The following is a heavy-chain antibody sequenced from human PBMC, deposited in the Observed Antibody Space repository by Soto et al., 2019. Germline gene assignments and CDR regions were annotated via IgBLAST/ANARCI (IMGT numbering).Heavy chain of an antibody. J-gene: IGHJ4*01. CDR1: GYTFPSYG. Sequence: ASVKVSCKASGYTFPSYGISWVRQAPGQGLEWMGWISAYNGNTNYAQKLQGRVTMTTDTSTSTAYMELRSLRSDDTAVYYCAILYSSGWYVYFDYWGHGTLVTVSS. CDR3: AILYSSGWYVYFDY. V-gene: IGHV1-18*01. CDR2: ISAYNGNT. D-gene: IGHD6-19*01.